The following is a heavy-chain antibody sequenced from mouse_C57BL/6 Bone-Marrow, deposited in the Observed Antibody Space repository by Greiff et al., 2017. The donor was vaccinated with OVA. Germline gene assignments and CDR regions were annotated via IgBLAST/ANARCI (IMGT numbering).Heavy chain of an antibody. D-gene: IGHD1-1*01. CDR3: TTGGYYCSFDY. CDR1: GFNIKEDY. V-gene: IGHV14-4*01. CDR2: IDPENGDT. J-gene: IGHJ2*01. Sequence: EVQLQQSGAELVRPGASVKLSCTASGFNIKEDYMHWVKQRPEQGLEWIGWIDPENGDTEYASKFQGKATITADTSSNTAYLQLSSLTSEDISVYYCTTGGYYCSFDYWGQGTTLTVSS.